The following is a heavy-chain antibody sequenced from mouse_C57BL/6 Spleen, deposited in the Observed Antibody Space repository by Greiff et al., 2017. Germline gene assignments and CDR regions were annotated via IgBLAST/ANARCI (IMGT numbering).Heavy chain of an antibody. J-gene: IGHJ4*01. D-gene: IGHD2-5*01. CDR2: IHPNSGST. Sequence: VQLQQPGAELVKPGASVKLSCKASGYTFTSYWMHWVKQRPGQGLEWIGMIHPNSGSTNYNEKFKSKATLTVDKSSSTAYMQLSSLTSEDSAVYYCARPYYSNYVEYYAMDYWGQGTSVTVSS. CDR1: GYTFTSYW. V-gene: IGHV1-64*01. CDR3: ARPYYSNYVEYYAMDY.